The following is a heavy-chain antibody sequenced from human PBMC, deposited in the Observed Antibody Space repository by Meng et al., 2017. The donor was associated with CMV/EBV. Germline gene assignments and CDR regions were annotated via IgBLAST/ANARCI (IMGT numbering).Heavy chain of an antibody. CDR2: IYYSGST. V-gene: IGHV4-39*07. J-gene: IGHJ6*02. CDR3: ARDQGRGYSYGRDYYGMDV. CDR1: GGSISSSSYY. Sequence: SETLSLTCTVSGGSISSSSYYWGWIRQPPGKGLEWIGSIYYSGSTYYNPSLKSRVTISVGTSKNQFSLKLSSVTAADTAVYYCARDQGRGYSYGRDYYGMDVWGQGTTVTVSS. D-gene: IGHD5-18*01.